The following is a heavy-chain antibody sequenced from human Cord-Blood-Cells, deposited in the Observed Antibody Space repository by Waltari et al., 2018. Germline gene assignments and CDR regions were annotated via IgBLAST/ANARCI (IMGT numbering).Heavy chain of an antibody. CDR1: GFPVSSHY. J-gene: IGHJ4*02. Sequence: EVQLVESGGGLIQPGGSLRLSCAASGFPVSSHYMSWAPQAPGKGLEWVSVIYSGGSTYYADSVKGRFTISRDNSKNTLYLQMNSLRAEDTAVYYCARERRAGASYYFDYWGQGTLVTVSS. CDR3: ARERRAGASYYFDY. D-gene: IGHD1-26*01. CDR2: IYSGGST. V-gene: IGHV3-53*01.